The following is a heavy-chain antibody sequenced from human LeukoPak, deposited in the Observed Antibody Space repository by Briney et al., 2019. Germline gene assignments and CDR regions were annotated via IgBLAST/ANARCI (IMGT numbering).Heavy chain of an antibody. CDR2: IYYSGST. CDR1: GGSISSYY. D-gene: IGHD6-19*01. J-gene: IGHJ4*02. CDR3: ARQWLANSFDY. V-gene: IGHV4-59*01. Sequence: SEALSLTCTVSGGSISSYYWSWIRQPPGKGLEWIGYIYYSGSTNYNPSLKSRVTISVDTSKNQFSLKLSSVTAADTAVYYCARQWLANSFDYWGQGTLVTVSS.